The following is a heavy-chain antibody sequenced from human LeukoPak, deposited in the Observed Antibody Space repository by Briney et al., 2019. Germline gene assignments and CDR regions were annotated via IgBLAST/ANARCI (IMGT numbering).Heavy chain of an antibody. CDR1: GGSFSGYY. CDR3: ARCYYGSGSYNYYYYYMDV. D-gene: IGHD3-10*01. CDR2: INHSGST. V-gene: IGHV4-34*01. Sequence: SETLSLTCAVSGGSFSGYYWSWIRQSPGKGLEWIGEINHSGSTNYNPSLKSRVTISVDTSKNQFSLKLSSVTAADTAVYYCARCYYGSGSYNYYYYYMDVWGKGTTVTVSS. J-gene: IGHJ6*03.